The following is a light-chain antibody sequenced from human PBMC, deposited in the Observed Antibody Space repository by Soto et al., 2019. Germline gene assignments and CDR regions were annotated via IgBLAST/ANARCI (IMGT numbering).Light chain of an antibody. V-gene: IGKV3-20*01. CDR3: QQYGGSPYT. CDR1: QSVSSNY. CDR2: GAS. J-gene: IGKJ2*01. Sequence: EIVLTQSPGTLSLSPGERATLSCRASQSVSSNYLAWYQQKPDQAPRLLIYGASSRATGIPDRFSGSGSGTDFTLTINRLEPEDFAVFYCQQYGGSPYTFGQGTKLQIK.